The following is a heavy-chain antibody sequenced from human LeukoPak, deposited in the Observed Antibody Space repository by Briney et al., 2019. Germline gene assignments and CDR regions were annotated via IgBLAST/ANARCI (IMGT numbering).Heavy chain of an antibody. CDR1: GYTFTSYD. D-gene: IGHD3-3*01. Sequence: GASVKVSCKASGYTFTSYDINWVRQATGQGLEWMGWMNPNSGNTGYAQKFQGRVTITRNTSISTAYMELSSLRSEDTAVYYCARSLRYDFWSTRHRVDYYYMDVWGKGTTVTVSS. J-gene: IGHJ6*03. V-gene: IGHV1-8*03. CDR2: MNPNSGNT. CDR3: ARSLRYDFWSTRHRVDYYYMDV.